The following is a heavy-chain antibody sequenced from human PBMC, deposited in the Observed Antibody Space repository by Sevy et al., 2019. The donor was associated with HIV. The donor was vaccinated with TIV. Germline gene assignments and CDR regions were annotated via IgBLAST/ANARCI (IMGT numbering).Heavy chain of an antibody. CDR1: GFTFSSYG. D-gene: IGHD3-10*01. CDR3: AKDRSYGSGSSSPHFDY. J-gene: IGHJ4*02. CDR2: IWYDGSNK. Sequence: GGSMRLSCAASGFTFSSYGMHWVRQAPGKGLEWVAVIWYDGSNKYYADSVKGRFTISRDNSKNTLYLQMNSLRAEDTAVYYCAKDRSYGSGSSSPHFDYWGQGTLVTVSS. V-gene: IGHV3-33*06.